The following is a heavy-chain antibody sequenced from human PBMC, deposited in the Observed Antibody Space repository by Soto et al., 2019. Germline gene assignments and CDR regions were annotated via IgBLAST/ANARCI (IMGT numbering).Heavy chain of an antibody. V-gene: IGHV4-4*07. CDR1: GASISGTSY. D-gene: IGHD2-8*02. J-gene: IGHJ4*02. CDR2: FSLSGTT. Sequence: SETLSLTCTVSGASISGTSYWSLIRQPAGKGLEWIGRFSLSGTTNYNPSLRSRVTMSADVSKNQFSLRLTSVTAADTALYYCARGMTPPGAPAWYYFDSWGQGTLVTVSS. CDR3: ARGMTPPGAPAWYYFDS.